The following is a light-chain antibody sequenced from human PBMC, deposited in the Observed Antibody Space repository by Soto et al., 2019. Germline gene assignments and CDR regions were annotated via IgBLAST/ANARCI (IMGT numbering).Light chain of an antibody. V-gene: IGKV1-39*01. Sequence: DIQMTQSPSSLSASVGDRVTITCRAGQGITSYLNWYQQKQGKAPKLLISAASRLQSGVPSRFSGSGSGTDFTLTINSLHPEDFATYYCQQSYSTPLSFGQGTKLEI. CDR2: AAS. CDR3: QQSYSTPLS. CDR1: QGITSY. J-gene: IGKJ2*03.